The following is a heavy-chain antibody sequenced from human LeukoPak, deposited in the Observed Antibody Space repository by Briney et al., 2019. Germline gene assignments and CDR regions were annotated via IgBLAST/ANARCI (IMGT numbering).Heavy chain of an antibody. CDR1: GYTFTGYY. CDR2: INPNSGGT. CDR3: ASLVNIAAAGDDAFDI. Sequence: GASVKVSCKASGYTFTGYYMHWVRQAPGHGLEWMGWINPNSGGTNYAQKFQGRFLMTGDTSISTAYMELSRLRSDDTAVYYCASLVNIAAAGDDAFDIWGQGTMVTVSS. J-gene: IGHJ3*02. V-gene: IGHV1-2*02. D-gene: IGHD6-13*01.